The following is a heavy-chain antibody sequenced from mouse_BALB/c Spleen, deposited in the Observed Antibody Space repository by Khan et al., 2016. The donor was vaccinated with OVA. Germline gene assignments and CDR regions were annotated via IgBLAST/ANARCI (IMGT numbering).Heavy chain of an antibody. D-gene: IGHD1-1*02. CDR2: ISSGGDNT. V-gene: IGHV5-9*03. Sequence: EVELVESGGGLVKPGGSLKLSCAASGFTFSSFTMSWVRQTPEKRLEWVASISSGGDNTYYPDSVKGRSTISRDNAKNNLYLQMSSLRSEDTALYYYARSNYGPFAYWGQGTLVTVSA. CDR1: GFTFSSFT. CDR3: ARSNYGPFAY. J-gene: IGHJ3*01.